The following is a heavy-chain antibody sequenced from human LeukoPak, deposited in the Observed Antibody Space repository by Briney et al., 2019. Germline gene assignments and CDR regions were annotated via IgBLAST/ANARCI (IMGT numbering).Heavy chain of an antibody. CDR2: IYRGGRT. Sequence: GGSLRLSCAASGFTVSSNYMSWVRQAPGKGLEWVSIIYRGGRTYYADSVKGRFTISRDNSKNTLYLQMNSLRAEDTAVYYCARGASGYSYGWGQGTLVTVSS. D-gene: IGHD5-18*01. CDR1: GFTVSSNY. J-gene: IGHJ4*02. CDR3: ARGASGYSYG. V-gene: IGHV3-66*01.